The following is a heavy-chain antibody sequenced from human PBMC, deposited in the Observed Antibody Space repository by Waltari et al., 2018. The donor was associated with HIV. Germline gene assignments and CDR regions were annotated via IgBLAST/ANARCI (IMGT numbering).Heavy chain of an antibody. CDR2: IRSKAYGGTT. CDR3: TSRTYGGYVSDY. V-gene: IGHV3-49*03. Sequence: EVQLVESGGGLVQPGRSLRLSCTASGFTFGDYAMSWFRQAPGKGLEWVGFIRSKAYGGTTEYAASVKDRFTISRDDSNSIAYLQMNSLKTEDTAVYYCTSRTYGGYVSDYWGQGTLVTVSS. CDR1: GFTFGDYA. D-gene: IGHD5-12*01. J-gene: IGHJ4*02.